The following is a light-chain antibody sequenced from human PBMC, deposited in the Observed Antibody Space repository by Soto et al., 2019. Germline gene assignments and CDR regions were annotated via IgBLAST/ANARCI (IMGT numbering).Light chain of an antibody. V-gene: IGKV1-33*01. CDR3: QQYDRLPLT. CDR2: DAS. CDR1: QDIGNY. J-gene: IGKJ4*01. Sequence: DIQMTQSPSSLSASVGDRVTITCQPSQDIGNYLNWYQVKPGKAPKLLIYDASSLETGVPLRFSVSSSKTDFTFTISSLQFEDVATYYCQQYDRLPLTCGGGTKLEIK.